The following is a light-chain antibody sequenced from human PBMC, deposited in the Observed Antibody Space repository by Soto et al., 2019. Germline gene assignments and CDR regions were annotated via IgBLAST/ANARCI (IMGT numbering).Light chain of an antibody. J-gene: IGKJ5*01. Sequence: EVVMTQSPATLSVSLGETATLSCRASQSVDGYLASYQQKPGQAPRLLIYGAYTRATGVTARFRGGGSGTEFTLTISSLQSEDSAVYYCQQYHKWPPITFGQGTRLEIK. CDR2: GAY. CDR1: QSVDGY. CDR3: QQYHKWPPIT. V-gene: IGKV3-15*01.